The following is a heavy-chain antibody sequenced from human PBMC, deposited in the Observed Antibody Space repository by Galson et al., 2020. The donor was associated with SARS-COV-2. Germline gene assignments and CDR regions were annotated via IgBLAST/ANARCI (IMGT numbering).Heavy chain of an antibody. CDR3: AGRRGYSSSWYRGGWFDP. V-gene: IGHV4-39*07. J-gene: IGHJ5*02. CDR1: GGSISSSSYY. D-gene: IGHD6-13*01. CDR2: IYYSGST. Sequence: SETLSLTCTVSGGSISSSSYYWGWIRQPPGKGLEWIGSIYYSGSTYYNPSLKSRVTISVDTSKNQFSLKLSSVTAADTAVYYCAGRRGYSSSWYRGGWFDPWGQGTLVTVSS.